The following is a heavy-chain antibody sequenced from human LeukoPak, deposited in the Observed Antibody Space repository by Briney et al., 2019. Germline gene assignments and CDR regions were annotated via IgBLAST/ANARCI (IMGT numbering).Heavy chain of an antibody. CDR3: ARGTGTYYYDSSYDY. CDR2: INPNSGGT. V-gene: IGHV1-2*02. J-gene: IGHJ4*02. Sequence: GASVKVSCKASGYTFTGYYMHWVRQAPGQGLEWMGWINPNSGGTNYAQKFQGRVTMTRDTSISTAYMELSRLRSEDTAVYYCARGTGTYYYDSSYDYWGQGTLVTVSS. CDR1: GYTFTGYY. D-gene: IGHD3-22*01.